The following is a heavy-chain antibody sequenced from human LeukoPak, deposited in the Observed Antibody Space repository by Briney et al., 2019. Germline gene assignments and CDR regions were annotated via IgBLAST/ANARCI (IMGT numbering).Heavy chain of an antibody. D-gene: IGHD5-18*01. Sequence: PGGSLRLSCAASGFTFDDYAMHWVRQAPGKGLEWVSGISWNSGSIGYADSVKGRFTISRDNAKNSLYLQMNSLRAEDTALYYCAKGRYSYGIDYRGQGTLVTVSS. V-gene: IGHV3-9*01. CDR3: AKGRYSYGIDY. CDR1: GFTFDDYA. J-gene: IGHJ4*02. CDR2: ISWNSGSI.